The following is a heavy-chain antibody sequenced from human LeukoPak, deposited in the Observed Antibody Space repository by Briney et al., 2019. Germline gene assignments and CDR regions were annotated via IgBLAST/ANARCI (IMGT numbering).Heavy chain of an antibody. D-gene: IGHD2-8*01. V-gene: IGHV3-23*01. CDR1: GFTFSSYA. CDR2: ISGSGGST. Sequence: PGGSLRLSCAASGFTFSSYAMSWVRQAPGKGLEWVSGISGSGGSTYYADSVKGRSTISRDNSKNTLYLQMNSLRAEDTAIYYCAKSTANVLNYYFDSWGQGTLVTVSS. J-gene: IGHJ4*02. CDR3: AKSTANVLNYYFDS.